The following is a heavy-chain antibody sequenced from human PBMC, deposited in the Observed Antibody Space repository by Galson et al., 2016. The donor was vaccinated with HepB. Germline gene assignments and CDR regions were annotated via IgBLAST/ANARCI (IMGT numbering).Heavy chain of an antibody. J-gene: IGHJ3*02. V-gene: IGHV3-21*01. CDR2: ISGGGKYI. Sequence: SLRLSCAASGFTFSRYSMNWVRQAPGKGLEWVSYISGGGKYIYYADSMKGRITISRDNAKSSVYLQVNSLRAEDTAVYYCARDKPDAFDIWGQGTMVTVSS. CDR1: GFTFSRYS. CDR3: ARDKPDAFDI.